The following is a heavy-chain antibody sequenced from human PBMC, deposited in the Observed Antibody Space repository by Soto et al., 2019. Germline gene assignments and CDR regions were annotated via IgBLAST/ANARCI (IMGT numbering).Heavy chain of an antibody. J-gene: IGHJ5*02. V-gene: IGHV3-66*01. CDR3: VRGKVGTNPNWLDP. D-gene: IGHD2-21*02. CDR1: GFSVSSSY. CDR2: IYLSGST. Sequence: EVQVVESGGGLVQPGGSLRLSCAASGFSVSSSYLYWVRQAPGKGLEWVSSIYLSGSTYYTDSVKGRFSISRDNSKNTLYLQMNSLGAEDTAIYYCVRGKVGTNPNWLDPWGQGSLVTVSS.